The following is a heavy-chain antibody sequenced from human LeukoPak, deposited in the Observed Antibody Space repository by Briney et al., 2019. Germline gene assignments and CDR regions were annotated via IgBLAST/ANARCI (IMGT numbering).Heavy chain of an antibody. V-gene: IGHV3-7*01. CDR1: GFTFSSYA. CDR2: INQDGSEK. CDR3: ARDPETTTGPAFDV. J-gene: IGHJ3*01. D-gene: IGHD4-17*01. Sequence: GGSLRLSCAASGFTFSSYAMTWVRQAPGKGLEWVAMINQDGSEKNYVDSVRGRFTMSMDNAKSSLYLEMNSLRAEDTAVYYCARDPETTTGPAFDVWGRGTMVTVSS.